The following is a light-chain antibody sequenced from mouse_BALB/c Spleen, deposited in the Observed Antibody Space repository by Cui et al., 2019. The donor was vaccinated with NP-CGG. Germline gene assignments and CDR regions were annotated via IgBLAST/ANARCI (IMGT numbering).Light chain of an antibody. Sequence: QAVVTQESALTTSPGETVTLTCRSSTGAVTTSNYANWVQEKPDHLFTGLIDGTNNRAPGVSARFSGSLIGDKAALTITGAQTEDEAIYFCALWYSNHWVFGGGTKLTVL. CDR2: GTN. CDR1: TGAVTTSNY. CDR3: ALWYSNHWV. J-gene: IGLJ1*01. V-gene: IGLV1*01.